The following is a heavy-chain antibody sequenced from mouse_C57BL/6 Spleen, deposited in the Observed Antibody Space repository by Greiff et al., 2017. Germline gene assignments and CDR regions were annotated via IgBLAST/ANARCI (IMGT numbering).Heavy chain of an antibody. Sequence: LQESGAELVKPGASVKLSCKASGYTFTEYTIHWVKQRSGQGLEWIGWFYPGSGSIKYNEKFKDKATLTADKSSSTVYMELSRLTSEDSAVYFCARHEGVYYGSSYHWYFDVWGTGTTVTVSS. CDR2: FYPGSGSI. V-gene: IGHV1-62-2*01. CDR3: ARHEGVYYGSSYHWYFDV. D-gene: IGHD1-1*01. J-gene: IGHJ1*03. CDR1: GYTFTEYT.